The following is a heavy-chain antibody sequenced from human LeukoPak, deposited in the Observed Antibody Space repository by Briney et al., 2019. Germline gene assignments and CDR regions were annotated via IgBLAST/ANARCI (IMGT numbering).Heavy chain of an antibody. CDR3: ARGPMYSSRFAGDY. CDR2: ISSSSSTI. CDR1: GFTFSSYY. Sequence: GGSLRLSCAASGFTFSSYYINWVRQAPGKGLEWVSYISSSSSTIYYADSVKGRFTISRDNAKNSLYLQMNSLRDEDTAAYYCARGPMYSSRFAGDYWGQGTLVTVSS. D-gene: IGHD6-13*01. J-gene: IGHJ4*02. V-gene: IGHV3-48*02.